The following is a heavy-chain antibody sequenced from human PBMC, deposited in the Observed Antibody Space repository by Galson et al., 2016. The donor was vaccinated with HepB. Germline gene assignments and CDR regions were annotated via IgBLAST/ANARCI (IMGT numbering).Heavy chain of an antibody. Sequence: SLRLSCAASGFTFSSHAMNWVRQAPGKGQEWVSYISSSSGTIYYADSVKGRFTISRDNAKNSLYLQMNSLRDEDTAVYYCAKVGREYYSGKTFGYDYWGQGALVTVSS. CDR3: AKVGREYYSGKTFGYDY. V-gene: IGHV3-48*02. J-gene: IGHJ4*02. D-gene: IGHD4-23*01. CDR2: ISSSSGTI. CDR1: GFTFSSHA.